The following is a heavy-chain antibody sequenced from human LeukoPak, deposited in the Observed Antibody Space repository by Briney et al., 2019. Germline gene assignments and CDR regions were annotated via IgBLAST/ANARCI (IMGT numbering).Heavy chain of an antibody. D-gene: IGHD4-17*01. CDR3: AKDLWGAITYGDYVFDY. V-gene: IGHV3-53*05. CDR1: GFTVSGNY. CDR2: IYSGGTT. J-gene: IGHJ4*02. Sequence: GGSLRLSCAVSGFTVSGNYMSWVRQAPGKGLEWVSLIYSGGTTYYADSVKGRFTISRDNSKNTLYLQMNSLRAEDTAVYYCAKDLWGAITYGDYVFDYWGQGTLVTVSS.